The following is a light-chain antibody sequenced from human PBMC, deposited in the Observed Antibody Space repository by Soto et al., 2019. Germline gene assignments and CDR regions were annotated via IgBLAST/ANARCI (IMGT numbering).Light chain of an antibody. CDR3: QEYNNFFT. CDR2: GVS. V-gene: IGKV3-15*01. J-gene: IGKJ4*01. Sequence: EIVMTHSPATLSVSPGERATLSCRASQSVSSNLAWYQQKPGQAPRLLISGVSISATGIPATFSRSGSGTAFTLTTSSLQAEDLAVYYCQEYNNFFTFGAGTKVEI. CDR1: QSVSSN.